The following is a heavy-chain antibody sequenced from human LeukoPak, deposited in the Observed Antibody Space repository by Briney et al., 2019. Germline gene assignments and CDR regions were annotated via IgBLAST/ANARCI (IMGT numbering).Heavy chain of an antibody. CDR3: ARASIGAAGPHDVSDI. CDR1: GFSFGSHA. J-gene: IGHJ3*02. V-gene: IGHV3-64*01. CDR2: ISGNGGRT. D-gene: IGHD6-13*01. Sequence: GGSLRLSCAASGFSFGSHAMHWVRQAPGKGLEYVSAISGNGGRTWYGNSVQGRFTISRDNSRGTLYLQMGSLRDEDMAVYYCARASIGAAGPHDVSDIWGQGTMVTVSS.